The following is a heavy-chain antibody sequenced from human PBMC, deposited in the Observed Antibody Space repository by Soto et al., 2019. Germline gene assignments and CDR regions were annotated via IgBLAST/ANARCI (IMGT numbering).Heavy chain of an antibody. D-gene: IGHD3-10*01. CDR1: GDSFANYW. V-gene: IGHV5-51*01. Sequence: GESLKIACHGSGDSFANYWIAWVRQMPGKGLEWVGVIYPGDSDTRYSPSFRGQVTISADKSSSHVYLQWSSRKASDTAMYYCARNRLRQYYYGMDVWGQGTTVTVSS. J-gene: IGHJ6*02. CDR3: ARNRLRQYYYGMDV. CDR2: IYPGDSDT.